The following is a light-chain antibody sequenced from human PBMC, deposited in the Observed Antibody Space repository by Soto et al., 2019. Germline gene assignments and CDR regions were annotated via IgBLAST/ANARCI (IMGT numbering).Light chain of an antibody. CDR2: EVS. V-gene: IGLV2-14*01. Sequence: QSALTQPASVSGSPGQSITISCTGTSSDVGNYKYVSWYQQHPGKAPKLMIYEVSNRPSGVSNRFSGSKSGNTASLTISGLQAEDETDYFCAVWDDSLNGWVFGGGTKVTVL. CDR1: SSDVGNYKY. CDR3: AVWDDSLNGWV. J-gene: IGLJ3*02.